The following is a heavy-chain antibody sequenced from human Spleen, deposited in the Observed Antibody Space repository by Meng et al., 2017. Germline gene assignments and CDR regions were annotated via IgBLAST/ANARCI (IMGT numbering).Heavy chain of an antibody. CDR3: ARQSGYYDSSGYYVRHYYYSGMDV. CDR1: GYSFTNYW. V-gene: IGHV5-51*01. CDR2: IHPGDYDT. Sequence: GESLKISCKGSGYSFTNYWIGWVRQMPGKGLEWMGIIHPGDYDTRYSPSFQGQVTISADKSISTAYLQWSSLKASDTAMYYCARQSGYYDSSGYYVRHYYYSGMDVWGQGTTVTVSS. D-gene: IGHD3-22*01. J-gene: IGHJ6*02.